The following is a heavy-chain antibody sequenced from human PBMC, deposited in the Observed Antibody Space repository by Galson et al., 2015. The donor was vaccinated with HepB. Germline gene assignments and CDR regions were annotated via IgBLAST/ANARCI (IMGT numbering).Heavy chain of an antibody. CDR1: GFTFSSYG. D-gene: IGHD3-9*01. CDR3: ARGDLGPERYDILTGYYDAFDI. CDR2: IWYDGSNK. Sequence: SLRLSCAASGFTFSSYGMHWVRQAPGKGLEWVAVIWYDGSNKYYADSVKGRFTISRDNSKNTLYLQMNSLRAEDTAVYYSARGDLGPERYDILTGYYDAFDIWGQGTMVTVSS. J-gene: IGHJ3*02. V-gene: IGHV3-33*08.